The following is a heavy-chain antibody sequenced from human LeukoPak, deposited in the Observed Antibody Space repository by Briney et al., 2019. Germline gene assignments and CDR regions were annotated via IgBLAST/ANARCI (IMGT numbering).Heavy chain of an antibody. D-gene: IGHD6-19*01. CDR1: GGTFSSYG. CDR3: ARDPGSFLSSSGWLNWFGP. J-gene: IGHJ5*02. Sequence: ASVKVSCKASGGTFSSYGISWVRQAPGQGLEWMGWISGYNGNTNYAQKFQGRVTMTTDTSTSTVYMELRSLRSDDTAVYYCARDPGSFLSSSGWLNWFGPWGQGTLVTVSS. V-gene: IGHV1-18*01. CDR2: ISGYNGNT.